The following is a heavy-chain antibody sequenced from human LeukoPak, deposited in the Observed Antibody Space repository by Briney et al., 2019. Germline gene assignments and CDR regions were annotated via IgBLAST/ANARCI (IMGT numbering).Heavy chain of an antibody. J-gene: IGHJ4*02. CDR3: ARTVPCSSSWYVFDY. CDR2: IDWDDDK. V-gene: IGHV2-70*11. Sequence: TLSLTCSVSGGSISSYYWSWIRQPPGKALEWLARIDWDDDKYYTTSLKTRLTISKDTSKNQVVLTMTNMDPVDTATYYCARTVPCSSSWYVFDYWGQGTLVTVSS. D-gene: IGHD6-13*01. CDR1: GGSISSYY.